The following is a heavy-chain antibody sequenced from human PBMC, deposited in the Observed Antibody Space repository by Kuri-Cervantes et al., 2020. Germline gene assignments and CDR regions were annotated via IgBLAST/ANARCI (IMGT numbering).Heavy chain of an antibody. CDR2: ISSSGSTI. Sequence: GESLKISCAASGFTFSDYYMSWIRQAPGKGLEWVSYISSSGSTIYYADSVKGRFTISRDNAKNSLYLQMNSLRTEDTAVYYCARNGAIVVTEIDYWGQGTLVTVSS. CDR1: GFTFSDYY. V-gene: IGHV3-11*04. J-gene: IGHJ4*02. D-gene: IGHD3-22*01. CDR3: ARNGAIVVTEIDY.